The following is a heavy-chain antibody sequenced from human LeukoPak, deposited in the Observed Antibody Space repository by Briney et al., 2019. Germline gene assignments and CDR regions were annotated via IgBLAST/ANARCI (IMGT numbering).Heavy chain of an antibody. Sequence: ASEKVSRKASGHSSNTFGITWVRQAPGQGLEWIGWISPYNSHRKYADKFQGRVTMTTVTAATTTYMELRSLRSDDAAVYFCANGAKGRYFFYYIDVWGKGTPVTVS. J-gene: IGHJ6*03. D-gene: IGHD1-26*01. CDR1: GHSSNTFG. V-gene: IGHV1-18*01. CDR3: ANGAKGRYFFYYIDV. CDR2: ISPYNSHR.